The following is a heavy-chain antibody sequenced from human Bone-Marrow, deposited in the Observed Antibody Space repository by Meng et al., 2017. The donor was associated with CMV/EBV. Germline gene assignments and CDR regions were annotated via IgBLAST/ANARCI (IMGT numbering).Heavy chain of an antibody. CDR3: TRDRLWYYYDSSGYYYFDY. J-gene: IGHJ4*02. CDR2: IRSKAYGGTT. CDR1: GFTFGDYA. Sequence: GGSLRLSCTASGFTFGDYAMSWVRQAPGKGLEWVGFIRSKAYGGTTEYAASVKGRFTISRDDSKSIAYLQMNSLKTEDTAVYYCTRDRLWYYYDSSGYYYFDYWGQGTRVTVSS. V-gene: IGHV3-49*04. D-gene: IGHD3-22*01.